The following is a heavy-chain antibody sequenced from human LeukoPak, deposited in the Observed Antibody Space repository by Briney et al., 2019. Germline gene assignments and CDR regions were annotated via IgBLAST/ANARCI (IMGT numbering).Heavy chain of an antibody. CDR1: GYTFTDYY. V-gene: IGHV1-2*02. Sequence: ASVKVSCKASGYTFTDYYMHWVRQAPGRGLEWMGWINPNSGGTNYAQKFQGRVTMTRDTSISTAYMELSRLRPDDTAVYYCARASYYYDSSGYPGYYFDYWGQGTLVTVSS. CDR2: INPNSGGT. D-gene: IGHD3-22*01. J-gene: IGHJ4*02. CDR3: ARASYYYDSSGYPGYYFDY.